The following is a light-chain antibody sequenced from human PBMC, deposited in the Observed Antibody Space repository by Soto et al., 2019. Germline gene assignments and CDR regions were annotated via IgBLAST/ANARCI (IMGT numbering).Light chain of an antibody. Sequence: QPVLTQPPSVSGAPGQRVTISCTGSSSNIGARFDVHWYQQVPETAPKLLIYDNSNRPSGVPDRFSGSKSGTSASLAITGLQAEDEADYYCQSYDSSVSGSIFGGGTKVTVL. CDR3: QSYDSSVSGSI. CDR1: SSNIGARFD. CDR2: DNS. V-gene: IGLV1-40*01. J-gene: IGLJ2*01.